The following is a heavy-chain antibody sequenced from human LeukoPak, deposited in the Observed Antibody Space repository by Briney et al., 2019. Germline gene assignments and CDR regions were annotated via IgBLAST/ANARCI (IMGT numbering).Heavy chain of an antibody. CDR1: GFTFSSYG. J-gene: IGHJ4*02. D-gene: IGHD5-24*01. Sequence: PGRSLRLSCAASGFTFSSYGMHWVRQAPGKGLEWVAVISYDGSNSNYADSVKGRFTISRDNSKNTLFLQMNSLSAEDTAVYYCAKDYMSGDGYWDFDYWGQGTLVTVSS. CDR3: AKDYMSGDGYWDFDY. V-gene: IGHV3-30*18. CDR2: ISYDGSNS.